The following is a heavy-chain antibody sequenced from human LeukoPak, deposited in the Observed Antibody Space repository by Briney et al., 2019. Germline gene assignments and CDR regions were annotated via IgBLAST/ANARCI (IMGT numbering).Heavy chain of an antibody. CDR1: GGSISSYY. J-gene: IGHJ3*02. CDR3: ARVGNFWSDRELGAFDI. D-gene: IGHD3-3*01. V-gene: IGHV4-4*07. CDR2: IYTSGST. Sequence: PSETLSLTCTVSGGSISSYYWSWIRQPAGKGLEWIGRIYTSGSTNYNPSLKSRATMSVDTSKNQFSLKLSPVTAADTAVYYCARVGNFWSDRELGAFDIWGQGTMVTVSS.